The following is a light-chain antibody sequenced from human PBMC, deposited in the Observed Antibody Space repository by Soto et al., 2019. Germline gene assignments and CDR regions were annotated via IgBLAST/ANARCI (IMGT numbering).Light chain of an antibody. CDR2: AAS. V-gene: IGKV1-39*01. CDR1: QGIGNF. Sequence: DIEMTQSPSSLSASLGDTVTITCRASQGIGNFLAWYQQKPGKAPKLLIYAASTLQAGVPSRFRGSGSGTDFTLTISSLQPEDFATYFCQQSNSSPPTFGGGTKVDIK. CDR3: QQSNSSPPT. J-gene: IGKJ4*01.